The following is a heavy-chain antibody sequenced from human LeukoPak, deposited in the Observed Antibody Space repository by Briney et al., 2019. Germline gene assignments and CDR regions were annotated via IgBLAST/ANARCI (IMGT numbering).Heavy chain of an antibody. CDR3: ARRRPFNDFFYYYGMDV. D-gene: IGHD2-21*02. CDR1: GGSISSYY. Sequence: PSETLSLTCTVSGGSISSYYWSWIRQPPGKGLEWIGYIYYSGSTSYNPSLKSRVTISVDTSKNQFSLKLSSVTAADTAVYYCARRRPFNDFFYYYGMDVWGQGTTVTVSS. V-gene: IGHV4-59*08. J-gene: IGHJ6*02. CDR2: IYYSGST.